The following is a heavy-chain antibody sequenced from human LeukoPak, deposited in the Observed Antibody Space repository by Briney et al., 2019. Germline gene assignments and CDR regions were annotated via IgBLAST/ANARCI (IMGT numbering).Heavy chain of an antibody. Sequence: ASVTVSCTASGYTFTGNYIHWVRQAPGQGLEWMGIINPSGGSTSYAQKFQGRVTMTRDTSTSTVYMELSSLRSEDTAVYYCARDRYTQLDYWGQGTLVTVSS. V-gene: IGHV1-46*01. CDR1: GYTFTGNY. CDR2: INPSGGST. CDR3: ARDRYTQLDY. J-gene: IGHJ4*02. D-gene: IGHD3-16*02.